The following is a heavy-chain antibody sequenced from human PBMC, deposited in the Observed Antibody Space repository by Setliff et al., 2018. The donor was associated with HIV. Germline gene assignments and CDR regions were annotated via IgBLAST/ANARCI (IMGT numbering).Heavy chain of an antibody. CDR1: GYKFNIFG. CDR2: ISAYNGNT. J-gene: IGHJ4*02. D-gene: IGHD1-26*01. V-gene: IGHV1-18*01. CDR3: ATDSNFGGIVTPWDY. Sequence: ASVKVSCKTSGYKFNIFGVSWVRQAPGQGLEWMGWISAYNGNTNYAQKLQGRVTMTEDTSTDTAYMELSSLRSEDTAVYYCATDSNFGGIVTPWDYWGQGTLVTVSS.